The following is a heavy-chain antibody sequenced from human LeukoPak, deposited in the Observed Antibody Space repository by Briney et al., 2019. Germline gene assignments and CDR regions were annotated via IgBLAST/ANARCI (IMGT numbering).Heavy chain of an antibody. V-gene: IGHV3-23*01. J-gene: IGHJ4*02. CDR3: ASLGGARYCSSTSCYRFDY. CDR2: ISGSGGST. CDR1: GFTFSSYA. Sequence: GGSLRLSCAASGFTFSSYAMSWVRQAPGKGLEWVSAISGSGGSTYYADSVKGRFTISRDNSKNTLYLQMNSLRAEDTAVYYCASLGGARYCSSTSCYRFDYWGQGTLVTVSS. D-gene: IGHD2-2*01.